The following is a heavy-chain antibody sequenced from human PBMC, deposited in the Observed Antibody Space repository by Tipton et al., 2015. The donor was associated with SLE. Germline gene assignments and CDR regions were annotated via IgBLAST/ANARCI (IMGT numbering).Heavy chain of an antibody. D-gene: IGHD6-6*01. CDR1: GGSFNDYY. V-gene: IGHV4-34*01. J-gene: IGHJ4*02. CDR2: VTQSGAT. CDR3: ARQYSSSSDYFDY. Sequence: LRLSCAVYGGSFNDYYWSWIRQPPGKGLEWIGEVTQSGATNYNPSLKSRVTISVDTSKNQFSLKLTSVTAADTAVYYCARQYSSSSDYFDYWGQGTLVTVSS.